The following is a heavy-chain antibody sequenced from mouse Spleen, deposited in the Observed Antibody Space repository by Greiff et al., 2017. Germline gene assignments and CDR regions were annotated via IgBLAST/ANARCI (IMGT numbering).Heavy chain of an antibody. V-gene: IGHV1-54*01. D-gene: IGHD1-2*01. J-gene: IGHJ4*01. Sequence: QVQLQQSGAELVRPGTSVKVSCKASGYAFTNYLIEWVKQRPGQGLEWIGVINPGSGGTNYNEKFKGKATLTADKSSSTAYMQLSSLTSEDSAVYFCARSPLLRHAMDYWGQGTSVTVSS. CDR1: GYAFTNYL. CDR2: INPGSGGT. CDR3: ARSPLLRHAMDY.